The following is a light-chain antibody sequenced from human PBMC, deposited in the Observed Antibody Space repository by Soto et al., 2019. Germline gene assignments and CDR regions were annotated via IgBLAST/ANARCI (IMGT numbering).Light chain of an antibody. Sequence: ELILTQSSYTLSLSLGERATVSCRASQSISSAYVAWLQQKPGQAPRLLIYGTSTRATGIPDMCSGSGSGTDFPLTSNRLEPEDFAFYYCQHSSAPFTFGPGTKVEIK. V-gene: IGKV3D-20*02. CDR3: QHSSAPFT. CDR1: QSISSAY. CDR2: GTS. J-gene: IGKJ3*01.